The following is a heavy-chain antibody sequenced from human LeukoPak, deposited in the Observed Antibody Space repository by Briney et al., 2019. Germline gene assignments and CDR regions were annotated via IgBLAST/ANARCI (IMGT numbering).Heavy chain of an antibody. CDR2: VSYSGSA. D-gene: IGHD5-18*01. CDR3: ARGIGIQLWFLFDY. J-gene: IGHJ4*02. Sequence: SETLSLTCTVSGGSISSCYWNWIRQPPGKGLEWVGSVSYSGSANYNPSLKSRVTISVNKSKNRFSLKLSSATAADTAVYYCARGIGIQLWFLFDYWGQGTLVTVSS. CDR1: GGSISSCY. V-gene: IGHV4-59*01.